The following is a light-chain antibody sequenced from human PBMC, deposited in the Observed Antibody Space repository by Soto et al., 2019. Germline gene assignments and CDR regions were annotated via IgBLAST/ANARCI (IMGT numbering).Light chain of an antibody. J-gene: IGLJ1*01. V-gene: IGLV2-14*01. CDR1: SGDVGAYNF. CDR3: SSHRGSNPIFYV. CDR2: EVS. Sequence: QSVLTQPASVSGSPGQSITISCTGTSGDVGAYNFVSWYQQHPGKTPKLIIHEVSNRPSGVSNRFSGSKSRNTASLTISRLQAEDEADYYCSSHRGSNPIFYVFXTGTKPTVL.